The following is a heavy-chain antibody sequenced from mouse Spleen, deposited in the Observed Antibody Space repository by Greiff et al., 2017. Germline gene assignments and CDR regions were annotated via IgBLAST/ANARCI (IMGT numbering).Heavy chain of an antibody. CDR2: IYPGSGNT. CDR3: AREDYGTFDY. J-gene: IGHJ2*01. Sequence: VQLQQSGPELVKPGASVKISCKASGYSFTSYYIHWVKQRPGQGLEWIGWIYPGSGNTKYNEKFKGKATLTADTSSSTAYMQLSSLTSEDSAVYYCAREDYGTFDYWGQGTTLTVSS. D-gene: IGHD1-1*01. V-gene: IGHV1-66*01. CDR1: GYSFTSYY.